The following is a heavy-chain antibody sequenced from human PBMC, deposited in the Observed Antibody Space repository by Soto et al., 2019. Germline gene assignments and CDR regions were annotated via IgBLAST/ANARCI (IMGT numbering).Heavy chain of an antibody. V-gene: IGHV4-39*01. J-gene: IGHJ6*02. CDR3: ARRGFGGYYYYDYGMYV. Sequence: SETLSLTCTVSGGSISSSSYYWGWIRQPPGKGLEWIGSIYYSGSTYYNPSLKSRVTISVDTSKNQFSLKLSSVTAADTAVYYCARRGFGGYYYYDYGMYVWGQGTTVTVSS. CDR1: GGSISSSSYY. CDR2: IYYSGST. D-gene: IGHD3-10*01.